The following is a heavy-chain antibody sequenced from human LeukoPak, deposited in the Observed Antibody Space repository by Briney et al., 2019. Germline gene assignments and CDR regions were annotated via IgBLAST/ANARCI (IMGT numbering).Heavy chain of an antibody. CDR3: ARDSSVSAAIDY. D-gene: IGHD2-2*01. CDR1: GFTFSSYS. J-gene: IGHJ4*02. Sequence: GGSLRLSCAASGFTFSSYSMNWVRQAPGKGLEWVSSISSSSSYIYYADSVKGRFTISRDNAKNSLYLQMNSLRAEDTAVYYCARDSSVSAAIDYWGQGTLVTVSS. V-gene: IGHV3-21*01. CDR2: ISSSSSYI.